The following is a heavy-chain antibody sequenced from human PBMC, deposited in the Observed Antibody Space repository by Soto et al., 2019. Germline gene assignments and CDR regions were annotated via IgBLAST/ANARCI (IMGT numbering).Heavy chain of an antibody. CDR3: AKGEGSSSADFDY. D-gene: IGHD6-6*01. Sequence: QVQLVESGGGVVQPGRSLRLSCAASGFTFSSYGMHWVRQAPGKGLEWVAVISYDGSNKYYADSVKGRFTISRDNSKNTLYLQMNSLRAEDTAVYYCAKGEGSSSADFDYWGQGTLVTVSS. J-gene: IGHJ4*02. CDR1: GFTFSSYG. V-gene: IGHV3-30*18. CDR2: ISYDGSNK.